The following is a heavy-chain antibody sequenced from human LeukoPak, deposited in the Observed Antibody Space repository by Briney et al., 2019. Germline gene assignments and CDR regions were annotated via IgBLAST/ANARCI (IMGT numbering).Heavy chain of an antibody. CDR3: ARDTSPGYGDPPAWFDP. CDR1: GYTFTNYG. CDR2: ISAYHGNT. V-gene: IGHV1-18*01. J-gene: IGHJ5*02. D-gene: IGHD4-17*01. Sequence: ASVKVSCKASGYTFTNYGISWVRQAPGQGLEWMGWISAYHGNTNYAQKLQGRVTMTTDTSMSTVYMELRSLRSDDTAVYYYARDTSPGYGDPPAWFDPWGQGTLVTVSS.